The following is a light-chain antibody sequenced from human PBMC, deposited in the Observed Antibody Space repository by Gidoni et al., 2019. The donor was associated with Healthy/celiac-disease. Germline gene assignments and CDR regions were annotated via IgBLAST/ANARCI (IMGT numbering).Light chain of an antibody. V-gene: IGLV3-1*01. CDR2: QDS. CDR1: KLVDKY. Sequence: SDELTQPPSVSVSPGQTASITCSGDKLVDKYACWYQQKPGQSPVLVIYQDSKRPSGIPERFSGSNSGNTSTLTISGTQATDVADYYCQALDSSTATWVFGGGTKLTVL. CDR3: QALDSSTATWV. J-gene: IGLJ3*02.